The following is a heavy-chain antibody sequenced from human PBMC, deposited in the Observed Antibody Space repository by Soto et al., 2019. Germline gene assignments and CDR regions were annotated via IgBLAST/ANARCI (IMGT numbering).Heavy chain of an antibody. J-gene: IGHJ4*02. CDR2: INHSGTT. D-gene: IGHD4-17*01. V-gene: IGHV4-34*01. CDR3: ASVLDDYGDNGWGY. CDR1: GGSFSGYY. Sequence: QVHLQQWGAGLLKPSETLSLTCGVYGGSFSGYYWSWIRQPPGKGLEWIGEINHSGTTYYNPSLKSRVTISVDTSKNQVSLKLSSVTDADTAVYYCASVLDDYGDNGWGYWGQGHLVSVSS.